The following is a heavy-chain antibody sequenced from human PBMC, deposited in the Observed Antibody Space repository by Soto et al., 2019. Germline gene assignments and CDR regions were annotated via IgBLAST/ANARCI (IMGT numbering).Heavy chain of an antibody. CDR1: GGTFSSYT. V-gene: IGHV1-69*02. Sequence: ASVKVSCKASGGTFSSYTISWVRQAPGQGLEWMGRIIPILGIANYAQKFQGRVTITADKSTSTAYMELSSLRSEDTAVYYCARAYNSKEGYYYYMDVWGKGTTVTVSS. CDR3: ARAYNSKEGYYYYMDV. CDR2: IIPILGIA. D-gene: IGHD1-20*01. J-gene: IGHJ6*03.